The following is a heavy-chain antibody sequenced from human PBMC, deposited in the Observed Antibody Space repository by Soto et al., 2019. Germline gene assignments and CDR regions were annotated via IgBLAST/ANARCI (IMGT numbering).Heavy chain of an antibody. Sequence: GGSLRLSCAASGFTFSNVWMIWVRQAPGKGLEWIGRIKSKSAGEITDYAALVKGRFTISRDDSKDTVFLQMNSLTPEDTAMYYCPTGAPFSGSLFDYWGQGTLVTVSS. V-gene: IGHV3-15*01. CDR2: IKSKSAGEIT. CDR1: GFTFSNVW. CDR3: PTGAPFSGSLFDY. D-gene: IGHD1-26*01. J-gene: IGHJ4*02.